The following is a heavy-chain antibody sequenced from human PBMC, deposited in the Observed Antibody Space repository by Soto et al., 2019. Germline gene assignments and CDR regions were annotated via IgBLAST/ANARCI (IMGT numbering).Heavy chain of an antibody. CDR3: ASGTVRSFFDY. V-gene: IGHV3-66*01. D-gene: IGHD3-3*01. CDR1: GFSVSSNY. CDR2: LYSGGST. J-gene: IGHJ4*02. Sequence: GGSLRLSCAASGFSVSSNYMSWVRQAPGKGLQWVSILYSGGSTYYAGSVKGRFTISRDNSKNTLYLQMNGLRAEDTAVYYCASGTVRSFFDYWGQGTPVTVSS.